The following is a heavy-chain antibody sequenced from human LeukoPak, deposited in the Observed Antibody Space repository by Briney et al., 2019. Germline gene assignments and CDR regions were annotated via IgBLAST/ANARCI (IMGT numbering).Heavy chain of an antibody. D-gene: IGHD3-22*01. V-gene: IGHV3-30-3*01. J-gene: IGHJ4*02. CDR2: ISYDGSNK. Sequence: GGSLRLSCAASGFTFSSYAMHWVRQAPGKGLEWVAVISYDGSNKYYADSVKGRFTISRDNSKNTLCLQMNSLRAEDTAVYYCARGGYYDSSGRYDYWGQGTLVTVSS. CDR3: ARGGYYDSSGRYDY. CDR1: GFTFSSYA.